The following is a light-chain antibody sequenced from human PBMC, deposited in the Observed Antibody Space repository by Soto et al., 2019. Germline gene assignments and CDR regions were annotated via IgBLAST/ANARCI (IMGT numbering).Light chain of an antibody. Sequence: QSVLTQPPSASGTPGQRVTISCSGSSSNIGSNYVYWYQQLPGTAPKLLIYRNNHRPSGVPDRFSGSKSGTSASLAISGLRSEDEADYYCAAWDDRVSGYVFGTGTKLTVL. CDR1: SSNIGSNY. CDR3: AAWDDRVSGYV. CDR2: RNN. J-gene: IGLJ1*01. V-gene: IGLV1-47*01.